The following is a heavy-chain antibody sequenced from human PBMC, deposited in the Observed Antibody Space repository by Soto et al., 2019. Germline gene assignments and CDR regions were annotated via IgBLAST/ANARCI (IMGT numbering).Heavy chain of an antibody. J-gene: IGHJ4*02. V-gene: IGHV1-2*02. CDR1: GYTFTGYY. CDR3: ARDEAGYCTNGVCYRPYYFDY. D-gene: IGHD2-8*01. CDR2: INPNSGGT. Sequence: QVQLVQSGAEVKKPGASVKVSCKASGYTFTGYYMHWVRQAPGQGLEWMGWINPNSGGTNYAQKFQGRVTMTRDTSISTAYMELSRLRSGDTAVYYCARDEAGYCTNGVCYRPYYFDYWGQGTLVTVSS.